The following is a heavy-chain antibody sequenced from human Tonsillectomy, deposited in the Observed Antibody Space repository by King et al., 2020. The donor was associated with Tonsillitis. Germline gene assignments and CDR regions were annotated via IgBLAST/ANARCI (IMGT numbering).Heavy chain of an antibody. Sequence: VQLQESGPGLVKPSETLSLTCAVSGYSISSAYYWGWIRQPPGKGLEWIGCNYHIGSTYYNPSLRSRVTISVDTSKKQFSLKLRFVTAADTALYYCARREDYFDYWGQGTLVTVSS. V-gene: IGHV4-38-2*01. CDR2: NYHIGST. J-gene: IGHJ4*01. CDR1: GYSISSAYY. D-gene: IGHD1-26*01. CDR3: ARREDYFDY.